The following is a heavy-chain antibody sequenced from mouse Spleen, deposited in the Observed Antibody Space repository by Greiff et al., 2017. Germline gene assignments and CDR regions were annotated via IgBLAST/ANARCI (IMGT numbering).Heavy chain of an antibody. CDR2: INPSNGGT. J-gene: IGHJ2*01. D-gene: IGHD2-10*02. CDR3: TRGEGRRYGNYEGFDY. Sequence: VQLQQSGAELVKPGASVKLSCKASGYTFTSYYMYWVKQRPGQGLEWIGEINPSNGGTNFNEKFKSKATLTVDKSSSTAYMQLSSLTSEDSAVYYCTRGEGRRYGNYEGFDYWGQGTTLTVSS. CDR1: GYTFTSYY. V-gene: IGHV1S81*02.